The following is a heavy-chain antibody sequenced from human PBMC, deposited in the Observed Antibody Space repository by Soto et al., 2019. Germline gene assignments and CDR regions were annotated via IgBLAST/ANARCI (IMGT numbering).Heavy chain of an antibody. D-gene: IGHD3-9*01. Sequence: GEALKISCKGSGYSFTSYWISWVRQMPGKGLEWMGRIDPSDSYTNYSPSFQGHVTISADKSISTAYLQWSSLKASDTAMYYCARLKEDYDILTGFYYYGMDVWGQGTTDTVSS. J-gene: IGHJ6*02. CDR1: GYSFTSYW. CDR3: ARLKEDYDILTGFYYYGMDV. V-gene: IGHV5-10-1*01. CDR2: IDPSDSYT.